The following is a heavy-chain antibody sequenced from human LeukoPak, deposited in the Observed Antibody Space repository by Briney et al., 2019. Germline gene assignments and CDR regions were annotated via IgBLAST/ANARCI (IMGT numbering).Heavy chain of an antibody. D-gene: IGHD3-22*01. CDR2: ITSDGSNK. Sequence: SGAAAGFTFSSYARHRVRQARDKGLGRGAVITSDGSNKYYADSVKGRFTISRDNSKNTLYLQMNSLRAEDTAVYYCTRDMYDSSGYLFDYWGQGTLVTVSS. V-gene: IGHV3-30-3*01. CDR3: TRDMYDSSGYLFDY. CDR1: GFTFSSYA. J-gene: IGHJ4*02.